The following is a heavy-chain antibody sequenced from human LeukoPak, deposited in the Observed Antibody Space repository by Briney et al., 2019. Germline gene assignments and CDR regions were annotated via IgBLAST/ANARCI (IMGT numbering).Heavy chain of an antibody. Sequence: SETLSLTCTVXGGSXSSGGYYWSXXRXHXXKGLECIAYIYYTGSTYYNPSLTSRLTISVDTSKNHFSLRLSSMTAAXTAVYYCARVPSVIDAFDIWGQGTMVTVSS. D-gene: IGHD2-21*01. CDR1: GGSXSSGGYY. CDR2: IYYTGST. V-gene: IGHV4-31*03. J-gene: IGHJ3*02. CDR3: ARVPSVIDAFDI.